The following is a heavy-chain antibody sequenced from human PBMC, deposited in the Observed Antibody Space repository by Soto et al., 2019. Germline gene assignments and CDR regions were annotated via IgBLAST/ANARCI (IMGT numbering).Heavy chain of an antibody. Sequence: SETLSLTCTVSGGSISSSSYYWGWIRQPPGKGLEWIGSIYYSGSTYYNPSLKSRVTISVDTSKNQFSLKLSSVTAADTAVYYCARRGLDFWSGLDYYYYYMDVWGKGTTVTVSS. V-gene: IGHV4-39*01. CDR3: ARRGLDFWSGLDYYYYYMDV. J-gene: IGHJ6*03. CDR2: IYYSGST. CDR1: GGSISSSSYY. D-gene: IGHD3-3*01.